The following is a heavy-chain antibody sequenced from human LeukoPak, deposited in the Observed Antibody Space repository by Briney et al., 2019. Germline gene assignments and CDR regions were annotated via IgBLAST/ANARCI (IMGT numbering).Heavy chain of an antibody. Sequence: GGSLRLSCAASGFTFSSYAMTWVRQAPGKGLEWLSVISGSGGSTYYADSVKGRFTISRDNSKNTLYLQMNSLRAEDTAVYYCAKVRGGYTYGPFDDWGQGTLVTVSS. CDR3: AKVRGGYTYGPFDD. CDR2: ISGSGGST. V-gene: IGHV3-23*01. CDR1: GFTFSSYA. D-gene: IGHD5-18*01. J-gene: IGHJ4*02.